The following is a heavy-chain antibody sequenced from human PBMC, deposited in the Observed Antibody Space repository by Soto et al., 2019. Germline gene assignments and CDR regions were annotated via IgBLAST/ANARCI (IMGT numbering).Heavy chain of an antibody. CDR3: ASQYYYDSSGYYD. Sequence: EVQLVESGGGLVQPGGSLRLSCAASGFTVSSNYMSWVRQAPGKGLEWVSVIYSGGSTYYADSVKGRFTISRDNSKNTLYRQMNSLRAEDTAVYYCASQYYYDSSGYYDWGQGTLVTVSS. CDR1: GFTVSSNY. D-gene: IGHD3-22*01. CDR2: IYSGGST. J-gene: IGHJ4*02. V-gene: IGHV3-66*04.